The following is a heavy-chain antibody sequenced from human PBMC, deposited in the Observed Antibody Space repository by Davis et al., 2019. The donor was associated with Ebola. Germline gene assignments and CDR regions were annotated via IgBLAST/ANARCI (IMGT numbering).Heavy chain of an antibody. CDR3: ARLVAYCGGDCPGDY. D-gene: IGHD2-21*01. J-gene: IGHJ4*02. CDR1: GFTFSSYA. CDR2: VSDSGVST. V-gene: IGHV3-23*01. Sequence: GGSLRLSCAASGFTFSSYAMSWVRQPPGKGLEWVSVVSDSGVSTHYADSVKGRFTISRDNAKNSLYLQMNSLRAEDTAVYYCARLVAYCGGDCPGDYWGQGTLVTVSS.